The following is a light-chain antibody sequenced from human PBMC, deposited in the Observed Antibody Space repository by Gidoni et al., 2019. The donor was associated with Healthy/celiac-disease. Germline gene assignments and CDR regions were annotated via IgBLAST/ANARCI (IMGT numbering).Light chain of an antibody. J-gene: IGKJ2*01. Sequence: DIQMTPFPSSLSASVGDRVTITCPASQSISSYLNWYQQKPGKAPKLLIYAASSLQSGVPSRFSGSGSGTDFTLTISSLQPEDFATYYCQQSYSTPRTFGQGTKLEIK. CDR2: AAS. CDR3: QQSYSTPRT. V-gene: IGKV1-39*01. CDR1: QSISSY.